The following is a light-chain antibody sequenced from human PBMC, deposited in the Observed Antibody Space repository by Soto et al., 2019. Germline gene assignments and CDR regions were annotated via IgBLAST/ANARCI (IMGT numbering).Light chain of an antibody. V-gene: IGKV3-20*01. CDR2: GAS. CDR3: HKYGNSPQK. J-gene: IGKJ1*01. CDR1: QSVSSAN. Sequence: ILLPHSPGTLSVSPLSRATLSCRSSQSVSSANFAWYQQKPGQAPRLLIYGASSRATGIPDRFSGSGSGTVFTLTINILEPDDFAVYYCHKYGNSPQKFGQGTTGDIK.